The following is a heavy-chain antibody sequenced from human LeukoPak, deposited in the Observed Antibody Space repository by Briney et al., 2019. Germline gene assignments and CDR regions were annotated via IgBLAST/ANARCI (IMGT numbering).Heavy chain of an antibody. V-gene: IGHV4-39*01. D-gene: IGHD3-3*01. CDR1: GGSISSSSYY. CDR2: IYYSGST. J-gene: IGHJ5*02. CDR3: ATYDFWSGYWGA. Sequence: SETLPLTCTVSGGSISSSSYYWGWIRQPPGKGLEWIGSIYYSGSTYYNPSLKSRVTISVDTSKNQFSLKLSSVTAADTAVYYCATYDFWSGYWGAWGQGTLVTVSS.